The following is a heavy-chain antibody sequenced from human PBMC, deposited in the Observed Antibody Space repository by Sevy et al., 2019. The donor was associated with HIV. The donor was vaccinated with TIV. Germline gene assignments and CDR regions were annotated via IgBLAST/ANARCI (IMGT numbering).Heavy chain of an antibody. Sequence: GGSLRLSCAASGFNVINQYMSWVRQAPGKGLECVSTLYGNDNTAYADSVKGRFTISRDNSKNTLSLQMNSLRAEDTAVYYCTTDRQNTFQWWGRGTLVTVSS. V-gene: IGHV3-66*01. CDR2: LYGNDNT. D-gene: IGHD6-19*01. J-gene: IGHJ4*02. CDR3: TTDRQNTFQW. CDR1: GFNVINQY.